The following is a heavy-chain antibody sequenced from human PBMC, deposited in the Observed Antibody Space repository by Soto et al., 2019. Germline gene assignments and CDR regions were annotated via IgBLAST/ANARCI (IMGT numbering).Heavy chain of an antibody. Sequence: PGGSLRLCGAAWGFTFSSYAMSWVRQATGKGLEWGSAISGSGGSTHYAASVKGRFTISRDNSKNTLYLQRNSMRAEDTAVSDCAKDGNYDYGLVVGGQGSTVTVS. V-gene: IGHV3-23*01. J-gene: IGHJ6*02. CDR3: AKDGNYDYGLVV. D-gene: IGHD4-4*01. CDR1: GFTFSSYA. CDR2: ISGSGGST.